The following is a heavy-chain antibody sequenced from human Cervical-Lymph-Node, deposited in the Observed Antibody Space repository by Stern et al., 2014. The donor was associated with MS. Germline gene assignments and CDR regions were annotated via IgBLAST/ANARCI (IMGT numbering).Heavy chain of an antibody. CDR3: ARALSASSGWYVGY. J-gene: IGHJ4*02. Sequence: QVQLVQSGAEVKKPGSSVKVSCKASGGTFSSYAISWVRQAPGQGLEWVGGIIPIFDTPNYAQKFQGRVTITANKSTNTAYMELSSLRSEDTAIYYCARALSASSGWYVGYWGQGTLVTVSS. CDR2: IIPIFDTP. D-gene: IGHD6-19*01. V-gene: IGHV1-69*06. CDR1: GGTFSSYA.